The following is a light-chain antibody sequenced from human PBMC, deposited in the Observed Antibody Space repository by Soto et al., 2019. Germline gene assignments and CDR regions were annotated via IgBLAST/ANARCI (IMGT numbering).Light chain of an antibody. V-gene: IGKV1-39*01. CDR3: HQSYSMPNT. J-gene: IGKJ2*01. Sequence: DILMTQSPSSLSASVGDSVTITCRASQTINSYLNWYQQKPGRAPKLLIYAASSLQGGVPSRFSGSGSGTDFTLTISSLQPEDFATYYCHQSYSMPNTFGQGTKLEIK. CDR2: AAS. CDR1: QTINSY.